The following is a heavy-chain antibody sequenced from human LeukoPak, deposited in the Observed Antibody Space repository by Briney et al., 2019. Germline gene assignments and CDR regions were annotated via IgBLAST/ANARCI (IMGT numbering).Heavy chain of an antibody. V-gene: IGHV3-7*01. Sequence: GGSLRLSCAASGFTFTSYWMSWVRQAPGKGLEWVSHIKQDGSEKYYVDSVKGRFTISRDNAKNSLYLQMNSLRAEDTAVYYCARDWYYYDSSAMGAFDIWGQGTMVTVSS. J-gene: IGHJ3*02. CDR1: GFTFTSYW. CDR3: ARDWYYYDSSAMGAFDI. CDR2: IKQDGSEK. D-gene: IGHD3-22*01.